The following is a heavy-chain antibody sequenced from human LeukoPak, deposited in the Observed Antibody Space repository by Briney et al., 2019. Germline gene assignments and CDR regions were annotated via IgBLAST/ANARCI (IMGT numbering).Heavy chain of an antibody. CDR2: INPNSGGT. D-gene: IGHD6-19*01. V-gene: IGHV1-2*02. J-gene: IGHJ4*02. CDR1: GYTFTGYY. CDR3: AIKQWLVSYFDY. Sequence: ASVKVSCKASGYTFTGYYMHWVRQAPGQGLEWMGWINPNSGGTNYAQKFQGRVTMTRDTSISTAYMELSRLRSDGTAVYYCAIKQWLVSYFDYWGQGTLVTVSS.